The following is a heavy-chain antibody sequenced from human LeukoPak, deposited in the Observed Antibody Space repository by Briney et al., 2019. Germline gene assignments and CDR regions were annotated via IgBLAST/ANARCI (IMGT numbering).Heavy chain of an antibody. Sequence: GGSLRPSCTASGLTFGDYAMSWVRQAPGKGLEWVGFIRSKAYGGTTEYAASVKGRFTISRDDSKSIAYLQMNSLKTEDTAVYYCTRVGCSSTSCYFNYWGQGTLVTVSS. V-gene: IGHV3-49*04. CDR2: IRSKAYGGTT. J-gene: IGHJ4*02. CDR1: GLTFGDYA. D-gene: IGHD2-2*01. CDR3: TRVGCSSTSCYFNY.